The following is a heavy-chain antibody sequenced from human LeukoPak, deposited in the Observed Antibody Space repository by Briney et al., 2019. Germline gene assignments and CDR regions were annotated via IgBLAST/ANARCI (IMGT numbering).Heavy chain of an antibody. Sequence: PGGSLRLSCAASGFTFSSYWMSWVRPAPGKGLEWVANIKQDGSEKYYVDSVKGRFTISRDNAKNSLYLQMNSLRAEDTAVYYCAREVVAAAAGYYYYYYMDVWGKGTTVTISS. CDR2: IKQDGSEK. CDR1: GFTFSSYW. D-gene: IGHD6-13*01. J-gene: IGHJ6*03. CDR3: AREVVAAAAGYYYYYYMDV. V-gene: IGHV3-7*01.